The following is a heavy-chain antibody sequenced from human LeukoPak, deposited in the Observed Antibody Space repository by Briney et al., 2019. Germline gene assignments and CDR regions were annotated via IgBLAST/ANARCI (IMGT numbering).Heavy chain of an antibody. CDR1: GYTFTSYD. CDR2: MNPNSGNT. Sequence: ASVKVSCKASGYTFTSYDINWVRQATGQGLEWMGWMNPNSGNTGYAQKFQGRVTMTRNTSISTAYMELSSLRSEDTAVYYCARGRDIVVVPAANKRYYGMDVWGQGTTVTVSS. V-gene: IGHV1-8*01. CDR3: ARGRDIVVVPAANKRYYGMDV. D-gene: IGHD2-2*01. J-gene: IGHJ6*02.